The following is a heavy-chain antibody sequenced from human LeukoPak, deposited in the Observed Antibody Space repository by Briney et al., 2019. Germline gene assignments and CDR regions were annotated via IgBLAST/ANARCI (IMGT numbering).Heavy chain of an antibody. Sequence: GGSLRLSCAASGFTFSRYSMNWVRQAPGKGLEWVSYMRNSSSTIYYADSVKGRFTISRDNAKNSRYLQMNSLRAEDTAVYYCARDSDSSGYWDYWGQGTLVTVSS. V-gene: IGHV3-48*04. D-gene: IGHD3-22*01. CDR3: ARDSDSSGYWDY. CDR1: GFTFSRYS. J-gene: IGHJ4*02. CDR2: MRNSSSTI.